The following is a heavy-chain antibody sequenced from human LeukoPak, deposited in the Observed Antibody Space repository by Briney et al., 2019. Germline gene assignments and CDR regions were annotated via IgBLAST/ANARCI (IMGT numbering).Heavy chain of an antibody. CDR3: ARQDYGDYAAFDI. D-gene: IGHD4-17*01. V-gene: IGHV4-31*03. J-gene: IGHJ3*02. CDR1: GGSISSGGYY. CDR2: IYYSGST. Sequence: SQTLSLTCTVSGGSISSGGYYWNWIRQHPGKGLEWIGYIYYSGSTYYNPSLKSRVTISVDTSKNQFSLKLSSVTAADTAVYYCARQDYGDYAAFDIWGQGTMVTVSS.